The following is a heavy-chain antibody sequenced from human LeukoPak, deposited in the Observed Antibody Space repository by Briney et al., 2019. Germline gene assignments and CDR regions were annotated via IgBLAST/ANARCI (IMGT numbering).Heavy chain of an antibody. D-gene: IGHD2-15*01. CDR3: ARDLEDCSGGSCYSWFDP. V-gene: IGHV3-30-3*01. J-gene: IGHJ5*02. CDR2: ISYDGSNK. CDR1: GFTFSSYA. Sequence: GGSLRLSCAASGFTFSSYAMHWVRQAPGKGLEWVAVISYDGSNKYYADSVKGRFTISRDNSKNTLYLQMNSLRAEDTAVYYCARDLEDCSGGSCYSWFDPWGQGTLVTVSS.